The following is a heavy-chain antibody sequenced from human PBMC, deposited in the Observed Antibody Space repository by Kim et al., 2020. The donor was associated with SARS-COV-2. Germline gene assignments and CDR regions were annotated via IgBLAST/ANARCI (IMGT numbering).Heavy chain of an antibody. Sequence: SETLSLTCAVYGGSFSGYYWSWIRQPPGKGLEWIGEINHSGSTNYNPSLKSRVTISVDTSKNQFSLKLSSVTAADTAVYYCASSDYGDYVRGWGQGTLVTVSS. J-gene: IGHJ4*02. V-gene: IGHV4-34*01. CDR2: INHSGST. CDR1: GGSFSGYY. CDR3: ASSDYGDYVRG. D-gene: IGHD4-17*01.